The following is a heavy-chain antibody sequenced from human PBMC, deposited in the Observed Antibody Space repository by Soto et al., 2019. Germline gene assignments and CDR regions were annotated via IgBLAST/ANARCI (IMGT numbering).Heavy chain of an antibody. V-gene: IGHV4-59*08. CDR1: DGSISPYY. CDR2: IYYDGTT. J-gene: IGHJ4*02. Sequence: SETLSLTCTVSDGSISPYYWSWVRQPPGKGLEWIGYIYYDGTTTYNPSLKSRVTISLNTSKNEVSLKLTSVTAADAAVYYCARLGGFYQALDSWGQGTLVTVSS. CDR3: ARLGGFYQALDS. D-gene: IGHD6-25*01.